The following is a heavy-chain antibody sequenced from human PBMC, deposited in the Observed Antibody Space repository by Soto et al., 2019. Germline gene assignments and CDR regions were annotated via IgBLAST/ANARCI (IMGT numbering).Heavy chain of an antibody. Sequence: GASVKVSCKVSGYSFSEMSMHWVRQTPEKGLEWMGSFDGEDGQTMYAQKFQGRVTMTEDTSADTAYMELSSLRSDDTAVYYCGFPGATGHLDYWGQGSRVTVSS. CDR3: GFPGATGHLDY. CDR2: FDGEDGQT. J-gene: IGHJ4*02. CDR1: GYSFSEMS. V-gene: IGHV1-24*01. D-gene: IGHD2-21*01.